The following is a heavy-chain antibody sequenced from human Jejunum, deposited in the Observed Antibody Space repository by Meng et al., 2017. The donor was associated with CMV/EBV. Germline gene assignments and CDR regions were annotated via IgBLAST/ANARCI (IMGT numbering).Heavy chain of an antibody. J-gene: IGHJ5*02. CDR3: AKKAVVTKSWFDP. D-gene: IGHD4-17*01. CDR1: GFNFSNYG. CDR2: ISVSGNKT. V-gene: IGHV3-23*01. Sequence: CATSGFNFSNYGMPWVRQAPGRGLDWVSLISVSGNKTYYADSVKGRFTISRDNSKNMLYLQMNSLRAEDTAVYYCAKKAVVTKSWFDPWGRGTLVTVSS.